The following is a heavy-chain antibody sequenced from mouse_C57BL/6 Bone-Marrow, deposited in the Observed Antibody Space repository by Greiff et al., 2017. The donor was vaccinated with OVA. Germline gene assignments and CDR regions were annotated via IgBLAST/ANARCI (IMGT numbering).Heavy chain of an antibody. CDR2: ISGGGGNT. V-gene: IGHV5-9*01. CDR1: GFTFSSYT. J-gene: IGHJ2*01. D-gene: IGHD2-2*01. Sequence: EVKLMESGGGLVKPGGSLKLSCAASGFTFSSYTMSWVRQTPEKRLEWVATISGGGGNTYYPDSVKGRFTISRDNAKNTLYLQMSSLRSEDTALYYCARPLYYGYGEGPYYFDYWGQGTTLTVSS. CDR3: ARPLYYGYGEGPYYFDY.